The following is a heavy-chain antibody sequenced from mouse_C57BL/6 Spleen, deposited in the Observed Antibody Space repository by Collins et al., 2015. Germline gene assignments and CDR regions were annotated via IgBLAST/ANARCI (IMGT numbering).Heavy chain of an antibody. J-gene: IGHJ4*01. CDR1: GFTFSSYA. CDR2: ISSGGSYT. CDR3: ARYDYGDYAMDY. Sequence: EVQLVESGGGLVKPGGSLKLSCAASGFTFSSYAMSWVRQTPEKRLEWVATISSGGSYTYYPDSVKGQFTISRDNSKNTLYLQMSSLRSEDTAMYYCARYDYGDYAMDYWGQGTSVTVSS. D-gene: IGHD2-4*01. V-gene: IGHV5-9-3*01.